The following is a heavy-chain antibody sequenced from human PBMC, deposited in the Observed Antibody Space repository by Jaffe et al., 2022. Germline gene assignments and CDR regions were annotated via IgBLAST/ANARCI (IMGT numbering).Heavy chain of an antibody. J-gene: IGHJ4*02. CDR3: ARVASPPELRFLEWLMDY. D-gene: IGHD3-3*01. CDR1: GYTFTSYG. V-gene: IGHV1-18*01. Sequence: QVQLVQSGAEVKKPGASVKVSCKASGYTFTSYGISWVRQAPGQGLEWMGWISAYNGNTNYAQKLQGRVTMTTDTSTSTAYMELRSLRSDDTAVYYCARVASPPELRFLEWLMDYWGQGTLVTVSS. CDR2: ISAYNGNT.